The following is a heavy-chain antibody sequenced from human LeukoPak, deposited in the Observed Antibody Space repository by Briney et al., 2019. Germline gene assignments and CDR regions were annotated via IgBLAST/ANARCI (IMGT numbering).Heavy chain of an antibody. CDR3: ASGGSQWLLLEVFAFGI. V-gene: IGHV4-31*03. CDR2: IYYSGST. J-gene: IGHJ3*02. CDR1: GGSISSGGYY. D-gene: IGHD3-22*01. Sequence: SETLSLTCTVSGGSISSGGYYWSWIRQHPGKGLEWIGYIYYSGSTYYNPSLKSRVTISVDTSKNQFSLKLSSVTAADTAVYYCASGGSQWLLLEVFAFGIWGQGTMVTASS.